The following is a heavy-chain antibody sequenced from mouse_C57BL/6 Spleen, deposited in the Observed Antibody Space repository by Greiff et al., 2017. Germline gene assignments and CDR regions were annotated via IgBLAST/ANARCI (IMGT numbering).Heavy chain of an antibody. CDR1: GFTFSSYA. CDR2: ISDGGSYT. J-gene: IGHJ2*01. V-gene: IGHV5-4*01. Sequence: EVQLVESGGGLVKPGGSLKLSCAASGFTFSSYAMSWVRQTPEKRLEWVATISDGGSYTYYPDNVKGRFTISRDNAKNNLYLQMSHLKSEDTALYYCARDRGLRRYFDCWGQGTTLTVSS. D-gene: IGHD2-4*01. CDR3: ARDRGLRRYFDC.